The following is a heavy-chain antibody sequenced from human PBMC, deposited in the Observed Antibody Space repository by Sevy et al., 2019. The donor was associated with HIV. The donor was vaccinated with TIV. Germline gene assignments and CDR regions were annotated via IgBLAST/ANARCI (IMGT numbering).Heavy chain of an antibody. Sequence: SETLSLTCTVSGGSISSGDYYWSWIRQPPGKGLEWIGYIYYSGSTYYNPSLKSRVTISVDTSKNQFSLKLSSVTAAEPAVYYCARVGSSSSARYFDYWGQGTLVTVSS. J-gene: IGHJ4*02. CDR3: ARVGSSSSARYFDY. D-gene: IGHD6-6*01. CDR1: GGSISSGDYY. CDR2: IYYSGST. V-gene: IGHV4-30-4*01.